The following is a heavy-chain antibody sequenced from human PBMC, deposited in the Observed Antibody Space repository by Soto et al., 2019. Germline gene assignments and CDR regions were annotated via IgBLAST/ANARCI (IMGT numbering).Heavy chain of an antibody. CDR2: MNPNSGNT. V-gene: IGHV1-8*01. CDR1: GYTFTSYD. CDR3: ASQGTTVTNDAFDI. J-gene: IGHJ3*02. Sequence: GASLKVSCKASGYTFTSYDINWVRQATGQGLEWMGWMNPNSGNTGYAQKFQGRVTMTRNTSISTAYMELSSLRSEDTAVYYCASQGTTVTNDAFDIWGQGTMVTVSS. D-gene: IGHD4-17*01.